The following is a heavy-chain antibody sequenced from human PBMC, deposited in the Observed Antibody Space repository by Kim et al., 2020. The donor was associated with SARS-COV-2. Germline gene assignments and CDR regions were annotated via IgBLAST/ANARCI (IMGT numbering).Heavy chain of an antibody. Sequence: SPSFQGQVTISADKSISTAYLQWSSLKASDTAMYYCARRNPYGSGSSIDYWGQGTLVTVSS. D-gene: IGHD3-10*01. J-gene: IGHJ4*02. V-gene: IGHV5-51*01. CDR3: ARRNPYGSGSSIDY.